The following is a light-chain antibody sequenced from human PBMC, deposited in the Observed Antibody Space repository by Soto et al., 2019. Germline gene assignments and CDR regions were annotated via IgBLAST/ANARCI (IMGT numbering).Light chain of an antibody. CDR1: QSVSSW. CDR3: QQYNSFWVT. Sequence: DIQMTQSPSTLSASVGDRVTITCRASQSVSSWLAWYQQKPGKAPKLLIYRASSLESGVPSRFSGSGYGTEFTLTISSLQPDDFATYYCQQYNSFWVTFGPGTKVDIK. V-gene: IGKV1-5*03. CDR2: RAS. J-gene: IGKJ3*01.